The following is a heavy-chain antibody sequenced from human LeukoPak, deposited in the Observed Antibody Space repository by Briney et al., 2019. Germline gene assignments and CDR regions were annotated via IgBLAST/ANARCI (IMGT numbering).Heavy chain of an antibody. CDR1: GYTFTGYY. D-gene: IGHD3-10*01. J-gene: IGHJ4*02. CDR2: INPNSGGT. Sequence: GASVKVSCKASGYTFTGYYMHWVRQAPGQGLEWMGRINPNSGGTNYAQKFQGRVTMTRDTSISTAYMELSSLRSEDTAVYYCARESPGMVRGVNYYFDYWGQGTLVTVSS. CDR3: ARESPGMVRGVNYYFDY. V-gene: IGHV1-2*06.